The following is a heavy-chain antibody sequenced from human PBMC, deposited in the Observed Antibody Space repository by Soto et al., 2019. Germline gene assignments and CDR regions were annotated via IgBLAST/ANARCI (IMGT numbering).Heavy chain of an antibody. J-gene: IGHJ6*02. CDR3: AKVEGYCSGGSCYNYYYYYGMDV. CDR1: GFTFSSYS. CDR2: ISSSSSTI. D-gene: IGHD2-15*01. V-gene: IGHV3-48*01. Sequence: GGSLRLSCAASGFTFSSYSMNWVRQAPGKGLEWVSYISSSSSTIYYADSVKGRFTISRDNAKNSLYLQMNSLRAEDTAVYYCAKVEGYCSGGSCYNYYYYYGMDVWGQGTTVTVSS.